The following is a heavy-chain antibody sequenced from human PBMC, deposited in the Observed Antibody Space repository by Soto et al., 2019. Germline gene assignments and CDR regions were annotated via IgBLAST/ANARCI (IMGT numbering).Heavy chain of an antibody. J-gene: IGHJ4*02. Sequence: SETLSLTCTVPGGSISSSSYYWGWIRQPPGEGLEWIGNIYYSGSTYYNPSLKSRVTISVDTSKNQFSLKLSSVTAADTAVYYCARHRRVPAAEPHFDYWGQGALVTVSS. D-gene: IGHD2-2*01. CDR2: IYYSGST. V-gene: IGHV4-39*01. CDR3: ARHRRVPAAEPHFDY. CDR1: GGSISSSSYY.